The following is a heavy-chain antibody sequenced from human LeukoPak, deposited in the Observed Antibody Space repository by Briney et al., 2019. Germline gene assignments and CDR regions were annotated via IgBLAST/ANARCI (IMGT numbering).Heavy chain of an antibody. CDR2: INHSGST. D-gene: IGHD3-10*01. CDR1: GGSFSGYY. J-gene: IGHJ4*02. CDR3: ARGRSYYGSGSYYRPSDY. Sequence: SETLSLTCAVYGGSFSGYYWSWIRQPPGKGLEWIGEINHSGSTNYNPSLKSRVTISVDTSKNQFSLKLSSVTAADTAVYYCARGRSYYGSGSYYRPSDYWGQGTLVTVSS. V-gene: IGHV4-34*01.